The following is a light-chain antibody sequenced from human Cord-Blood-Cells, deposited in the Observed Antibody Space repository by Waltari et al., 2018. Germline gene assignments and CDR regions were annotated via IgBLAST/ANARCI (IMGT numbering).Light chain of an antibody. V-gene: IGKV4-1*01. CDR3: QQDYSTPPT. Sequence: DIVMTQSPDSLAVSLGERATINCKSSQSVLYSSNNKNYLAWYQQKPGQPPKLVIYWASTRESGVPDRFSGSGSGTDFTLTISSLQAEDVAVYYCQQDYSTPPTFGQGTKVEIK. CDR1: QSVLYSSNNKNY. CDR2: WAS. J-gene: IGKJ1*01.